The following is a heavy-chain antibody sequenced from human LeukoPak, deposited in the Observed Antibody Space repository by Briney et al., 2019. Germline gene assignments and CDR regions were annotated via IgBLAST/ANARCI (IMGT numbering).Heavy chain of an antibody. Sequence: SETLSLTCTVSGGSISSYYWSWIRQPAGKGLEWIGRIHTSGSTNYNPSLKSRVTMSVDTSKNQFSLKLSSVTAADTAVYYCARVVATIYYYYYMDVWGKGTTVTISS. D-gene: IGHD5-12*01. J-gene: IGHJ6*03. CDR2: IHTSGST. CDR3: ARVVATIYYYYYMDV. CDR1: GGSISSYY. V-gene: IGHV4-4*07.